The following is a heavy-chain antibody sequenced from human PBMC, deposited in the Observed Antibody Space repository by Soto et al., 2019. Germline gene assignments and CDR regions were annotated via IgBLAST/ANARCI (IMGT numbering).Heavy chain of an antibody. D-gene: IGHD5-12*01. CDR3: AKEGEYSGYDD. CDR1: GFTFSSYA. Sequence: GGSLRLSCAASGFTFSSYAMSWFRQAPGKGLEWVSTIRGSGGSTYYADSVKGRFTISRDNSKNTLYLQMNSLRAEDTALYYCAKEGEYSGYDDWGQGTLVTVSS. J-gene: IGHJ4*02. CDR2: IRGSGGST. V-gene: IGHV3-23*01.